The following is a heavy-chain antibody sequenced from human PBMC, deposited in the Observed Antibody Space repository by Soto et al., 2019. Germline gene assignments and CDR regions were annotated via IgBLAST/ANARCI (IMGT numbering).Heavy chain of an antibody. D-gene: IGHD1-1*01. V-gene: IGHV3-33*01. Sequence: QVQLVESGGGVVQSGRSLRLSCAASGFTFRSYGMHWVRQAPGKGLEWVAVIWYDGSNEYYADSVKGRFTISRDNSKNTLYRQMNSLRAEDTAVYYCARGKLRTGYYYGMDVWGQGTTVTVSS. CDR3: ARGKLRTGYYYGMDV. CDR1: GFTFRSYG. J-gene: IGHJ6*02. CDR2: IWYDGSNE.